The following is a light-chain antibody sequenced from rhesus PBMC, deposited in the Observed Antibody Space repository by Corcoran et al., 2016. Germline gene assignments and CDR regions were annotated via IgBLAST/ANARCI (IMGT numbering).Light chain of an antibody. CDR1: QDISNY. V-gene: IGKV1S14*01. J-gene: IGKJ1*01. CDR2: YAS. CDR3: QQLNTYPWT. Sequence: DIQMTQSPSSLSASVGDTVTITCRASQDISNYLAWYQQKPGKAPRPLIYYASNLESGVPSRFSGTGSGTDFTLTINSLQPEDFAIYFCQQLNTYPWTFGHGTKVEIK.